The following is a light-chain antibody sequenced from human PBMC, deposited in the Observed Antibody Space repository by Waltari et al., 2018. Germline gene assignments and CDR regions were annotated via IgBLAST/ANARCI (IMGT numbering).Light chain of an antibody. CDR2: KTS. CDR1: QNVDTW. J-gene: IGKJ1*01. V-gene: IGKV1-5*03. Sequence: DTQITQSPSTLSTSRGSRVTITCRASQNVDTWLAWYQQKPGKAPKLLVYKTSTLPSGVPSRFSGSGSGTHFTLTISSLQPDDFATYYCQQYNTYWTFGQGTKVE. CDR3: QQYNTYWT.